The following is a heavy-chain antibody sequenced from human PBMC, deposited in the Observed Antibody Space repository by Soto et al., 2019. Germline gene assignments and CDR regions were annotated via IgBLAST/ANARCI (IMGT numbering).Heavy chain of an antibody. J-gene: IGHJ5*02. CDR2: IFSNDEK. V-gene: IGHV2-26*04. Sequence: QVTVKESGPVLVKPTETLTLTCTVSGFSLSNAGLGVSWIRQPPGKALEWLAHIFSNDEKSYSTSLNSRLTLSKDTTKSQVVLTMTNMDPVDTATYYCASTYSTSWYWFDPWGQGTLVTVSS. CDR1: GFSLSNAGLG. D-gene: IGHD6-13*01. CDR3: ASTYSTSWYWFDP.